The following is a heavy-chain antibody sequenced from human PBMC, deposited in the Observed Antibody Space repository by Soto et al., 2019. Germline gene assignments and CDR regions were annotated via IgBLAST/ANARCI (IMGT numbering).Heavy chain of an antibody. CDR1: GGTLSNYA. J-gene: IGHJ4*02. Sequence: QVQLVQSGAEVKKPGSSVKVSCKASGGTLSNYAISWVRQAPGHGLEWMGGIIPIFGTASYAQKFQGRVTITANESTSTAYLELSSLRAEDTAVYYCARDRSWDDFDYWGQGTLVTVS. CDR2: IIPIFGTA. CDR3: ARDRSWDDFDY. D-gene: IGHD1-26*01. V-gene: IGHV1-69*01.